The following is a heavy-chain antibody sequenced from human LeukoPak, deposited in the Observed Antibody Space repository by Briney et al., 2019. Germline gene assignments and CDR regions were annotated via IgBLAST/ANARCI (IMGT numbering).Heavy chain of an antibody. J-gene: IGHJ4*02. Sequence: GGSLRLSCAASGFSFDEFTMYWVWQAPGKGLEWVSGISWNSGSIGYADSVEGRFTISRDNGKNSLYPQMNSLRAEDTAVYYCARDDTAVAGTELDYWGQGTLVTVSS. V-gene: IGHV3-9*01. D-gene: IGHD6-19*01. CDR2: ISWNSGSI. CDR3: ARDDTAVAGTELDY. CDR1: GFSFDEFT.